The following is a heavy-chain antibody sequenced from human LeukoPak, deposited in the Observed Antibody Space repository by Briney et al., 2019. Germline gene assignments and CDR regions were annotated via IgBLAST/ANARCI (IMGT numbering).Heavy chain of an antibody. CDR2: INPNSGAT. J-gene: IGHJ5*02. V-gene: IGHV1-2*02. CDR1: GYTFTGYY. CDR3: ARFVVPAAKSLQYNDWFDP. Sequence: ASVKVSCKASGYTFTGYYMHWVRQAPGQGLEWMGWINPNSGATNYAQKFQGRVTMTRDTSISTAYMELSRLRFDDTAVYYCARFVVPAAKSLQYNDWFDPWGQGTLVTVSS. D-gene: IGHD2-2*01.